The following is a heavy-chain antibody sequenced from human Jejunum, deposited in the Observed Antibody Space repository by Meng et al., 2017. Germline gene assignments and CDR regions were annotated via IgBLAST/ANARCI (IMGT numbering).Heavy chain of an antibody. CDR2: ISSDGRST. CDR1: GFTFSNFW. CDR3: ARSQLLPDDAFDI. V-gene: IGHV3-74*01. D-gene: IGHD1-1*01. Sequence: GESLKISCAASGFTFSNFWMHWVRQAPGKGLVWVSRISSDGRSTSSVQGRLIISRDNAKNTLYLQINSLRSEDTAVYFCARSQLLPDDAFDIWGQGTMVTVSS. J-gene: IGHJ3*02.